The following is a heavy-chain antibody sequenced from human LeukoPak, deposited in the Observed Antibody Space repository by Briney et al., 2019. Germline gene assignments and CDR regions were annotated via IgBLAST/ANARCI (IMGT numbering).Heavy chain of an antibody. D-gene: IGHD3-22*01. V-gene: IGHV3-21*01. J-gene: IGHJ4*02. CDR3: ASSRYYYDTSTYYYIHYFDY. CDR1: GFIFNNNT. CDR2: ISSTSTYI. Sequence: GGSLRLSCAASGFIFNNNTMNWVRQAPGKGLEWVASISSTSTYIYYADLVEGRFTVSRDNAKNSLYLQMNSLTADDTALYYCASSRYYYDTSTYYYIHYFDYWGQGALVTVSS.